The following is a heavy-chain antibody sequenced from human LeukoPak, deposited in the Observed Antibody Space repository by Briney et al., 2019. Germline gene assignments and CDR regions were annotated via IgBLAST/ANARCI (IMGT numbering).Heavy chain of an antibody. Sequence: PSETLSLTCTVSGDSISTYYWSWVRQPPRQGLEWIGYIFYTGSTNSNPSPSIRLTLSVDTSKTQISLNLRSVTAAATAVSYCARAPRWSGTTSCFDYWGQGTLVTVSS. J-gene: IGHJ4*02. CDR3: ARAPRWSGTTSCFDY. CDR2: IFYTGST. CDR1: GDSISTYY. D-gene: IGHD1-7*01. V-gene: IGHV4-59*13.